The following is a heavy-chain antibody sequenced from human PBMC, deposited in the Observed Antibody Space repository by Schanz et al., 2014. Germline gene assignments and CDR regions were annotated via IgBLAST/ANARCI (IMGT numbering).Heavy chain of an antibody. CDR2: ITGSGAT. CDR3: AKDHTSSGWPAFDV. J-gene: IGHJ4*02. V-gene: IGHV3-23*01. Sequence: EVQLLESGGGLVQPGGSLRLSCVASGFTFSSYAMNWVRQAPGKGLEWVSIITGSGATYYADSVKGRFTISRDNSNNTVYLQMNTLRAEDTAIYYCAKDHTSSGWPAFDVWGQGTQVTVSS. CDR1: GFTFSSYA. D-gene: IGHD6-19*01.